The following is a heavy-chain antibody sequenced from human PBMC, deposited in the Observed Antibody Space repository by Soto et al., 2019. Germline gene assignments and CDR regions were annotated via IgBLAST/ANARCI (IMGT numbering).Heavy chain of an antibody. CDR2: IWYDGSNK. D-gene: IGHD2-2*01. CDR3: AREGYCSSTSCNSLDY. J-gene: IGHJ4*02. V-gene: IGHV3-33*01. Sequence: GGSLRLSCAASGFTFSSYGMHWVRQAPGKGLEWVAVIWYDGSNKYYADSVKGRFTISRDNSKNTLYLQMNSLRAEDTAVYYCAREGYCSSTSCNSLDYWGQGTLVTVSS. CDR1: GFTFSSYG.